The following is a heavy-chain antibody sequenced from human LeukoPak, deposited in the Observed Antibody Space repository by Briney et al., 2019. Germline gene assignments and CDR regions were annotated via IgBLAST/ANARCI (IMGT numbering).Heavy chain of an antibody. Sequence: GASVKVSCKASGYTFTSYGISWVRQAPGQGREWMGIINPSGGSTSYAQQFRGRVIMTSDMSTSTVYMELSSLGSEDTAVYYCARDRAAVGTGDWFDPWGQGTQVTVSS. CDR2: INPSGGST. J-gene: IGHJ5*02. CDR1: GYTFTSYG. D-gene: IGHD6-13*01. V-gene: IGHV1-46*01. CDR3: ARDRAAVGTGDWFDP.